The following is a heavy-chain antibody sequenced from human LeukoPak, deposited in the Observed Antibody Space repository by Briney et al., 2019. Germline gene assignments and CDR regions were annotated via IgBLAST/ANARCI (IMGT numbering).Heavy chain of an antibody. J-gene: IGHJ4*02. V-gene: IGHV4-38-2*02. Sequence: SETLSLTCTVSGYSISSGSYWGWIRQPPGKGLEWIGNIYHSGSTYYNPSLKSRVTISLDTSKNQVSLKLTSMTAADTAVYYCAREYSSSWYYFDYWGQGTLVTVSS. CDR2: IYHSGST. CDR3: AREYSSSWYYFDY. D-gene: IGHD6-13*01. CDR1: GYSISSGSY.